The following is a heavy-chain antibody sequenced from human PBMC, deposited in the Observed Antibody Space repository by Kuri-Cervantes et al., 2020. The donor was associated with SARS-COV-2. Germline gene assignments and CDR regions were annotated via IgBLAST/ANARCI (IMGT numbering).Heavy chain of an antibody. J-gene: IGHJ4*02. V-gene: IGHV1-24*01. CDR2: FDPEDGET. CDR1: GYTLTELS. D-gene: IGHD2-2*01. CDR3: ATLPVVPAQFNY. Sequence: ASVKVSCKVSGYTLTELSMHWVRQAPGKGLEWMGGFDPEDGETIYAQKFQGRDTMTEDTSTDTAYMELSSLRSEDTAVYYCATLPVVPAQFNYWGQGTLVTVSS.